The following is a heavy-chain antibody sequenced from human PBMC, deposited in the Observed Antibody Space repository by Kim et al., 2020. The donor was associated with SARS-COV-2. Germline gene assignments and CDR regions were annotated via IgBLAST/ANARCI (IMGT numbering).Heavy chain of an antibody. J-gene: IGHJ3*02. CDR1: GGSISSDGYY. CDR3: ARAKLVRGVISVVDAFDI. V-gene: IGHV4-31*03. CDR2: IYYSGST. D-gene: IGHD3-10*01. Sequence: SETLSLTCTVSGGSISSDGYYWSWIRQHPGKGLEWIGYIYYSGSTYYNPSLKSRVTISVDTSKNQFSLKLSSVTAADTAVYHCARAKLVRGVISVVDAFDIWGQGTMVTVSS.